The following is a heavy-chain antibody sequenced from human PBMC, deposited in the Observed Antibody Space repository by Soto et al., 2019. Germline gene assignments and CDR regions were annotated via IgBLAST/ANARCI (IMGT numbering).Heavy chain of an antibody. J-gene: IGHJ5*02. V-gene: IGHV1-69*13. CDR2: IIPIFGTA. CDR1: GGTFSSYA. CDR3: ARGGSIAPDNWFDP. D-gene: IGHD6-6*01. Sequence: GASVKVSCKASGGTFSSYAISWVRQAPGQGLEWMGGIIPIFGTANYAQKFQGRVTITADESTSTAYMELSSLRSEDTAVYYCARGGSIAPDNWFDPWGQGTLVTVSS.